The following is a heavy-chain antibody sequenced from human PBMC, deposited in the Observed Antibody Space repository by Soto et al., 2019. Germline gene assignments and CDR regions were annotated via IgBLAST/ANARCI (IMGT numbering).Heavy chain of an antibody. D-gene: IGHD1-26*01. CDR2: ISYDGSNK. V-gene: IGHV3-30*18. CDR1: GFTFSSYG. Sequence: QVQLVESGGGVVQPGRSLRLSCAASGFTFSSYGMHWVRQAPGKGLEWVAVISYDGSNKYYADSVKGRFTISRDNSKNTLYLQMNRLRAEDTAVYYCAKEGSRDWYFDLWGRGTLVTVSS. J-gene: IGHJ2*01. CDR3: AKEGSRDWYFDL.